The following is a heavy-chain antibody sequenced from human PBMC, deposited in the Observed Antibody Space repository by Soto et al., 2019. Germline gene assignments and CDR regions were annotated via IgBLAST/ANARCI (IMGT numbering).Heavy chain of an antibody. CDR2: INGGNGPT. D-gene: IGHD1-7*01. CDR1: GFTFSHYT. J-gene: IGHJ4*02. Sequence: EVQLLESGGDLVQPGGSLRLSCAASGFTFSHYTMSWVRQLPGKGVDWVSGINGGNGPTYYADSVKGRFTISRDNSQHRLDLQLNSLRVGYRGIYFCAKEMELYGAWDFDYLGQGTPVTLPS. V-gene: IGHV3-23*01. CDR3: AKEMELYGAWDFDY.